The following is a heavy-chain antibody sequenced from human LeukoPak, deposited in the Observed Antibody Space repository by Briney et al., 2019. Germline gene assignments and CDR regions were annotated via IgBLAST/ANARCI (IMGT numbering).Heavy chain of an antibody. CDR1: GFTFSSYS. CDR2: ISSSSSTI. J-gene: IGHJ4*02. V-gene: IGHV3-48*02. D-gene: IGHD3-22*01. CDR3: ARFPHYYDSSGYSF. Sequence: GGSLRLSCAASGFTFSSYSMNWVRQAPGKGLECVSYISSSSSTIYYADSVKGRFTISRDNAKNSLYMQMNSLRDEDTAVYYCARFPHYYDSSGYSFWGQGTLVTVSS.